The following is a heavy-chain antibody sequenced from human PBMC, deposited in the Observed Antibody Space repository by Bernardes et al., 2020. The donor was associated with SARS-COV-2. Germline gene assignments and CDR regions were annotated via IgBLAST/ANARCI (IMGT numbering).Heavy chain of an antibody. Sequence: GGSLRLSCAASGFTFSNYAISWVRKAPGKGLEWVSAISGSGGSTYYADSVKGRFTISRDNSKNTLYLQMNSLRAEDTAVYYCAKDPYYDFWSGYYLDYWGQGTLVTVSS. V-gene: IGHV3-23*01. CDR3: AKDPYYDFWSGYYLDY. CDR2: ISGSGGST. CDR1: GFTFSNYA. J-gene: IGHJ4*02. D-gene: IGHD3-3*01.